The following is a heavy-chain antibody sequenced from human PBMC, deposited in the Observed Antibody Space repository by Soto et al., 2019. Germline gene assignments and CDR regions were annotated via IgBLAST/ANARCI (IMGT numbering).Heavy chain of an antibody. Sequence: QVQLQESGPGLVKPSETLSLTCTVSGGSISTYYWNWIRQPPGQGLEWIAYVFYSGSANYNSSLKSRVTIPVDTSKNQCSLKLSSVTAADTAVYYCARAAASTSRWDSWGQGALVTVSS. CDR2: VFYSGSA. CDR1: GGSISTYY. D-gene: IGHD2-2*01. V-gene: IGHV4-59*08. CDR3: ARAAASTSRWDS. J-gene: IGHJ1*01.